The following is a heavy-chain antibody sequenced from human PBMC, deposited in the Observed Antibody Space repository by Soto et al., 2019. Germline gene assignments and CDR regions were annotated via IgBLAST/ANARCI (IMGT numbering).Heavy chain of an antibody. Sequence: SETLSLTCTVSGGSISSYYWSWIRQPPGKGLEWIGYIYYSGSTNYNPSLKSRVTISVDTSKNQFSLKLSSVTAADTAVYYCARGRPQKGGYCSSTSCYSYYYYYMDGWGKGNTVTFSS. V-gene: IGHV4-59*01. CDR1: GGSISSYY. CDR3: ARGRPQKGGYCSSTSCYSYYYYYMDG. D-gene: IGHD2-2*01. J-gene: IGHJ6*03. CDR2: IYYSGST.